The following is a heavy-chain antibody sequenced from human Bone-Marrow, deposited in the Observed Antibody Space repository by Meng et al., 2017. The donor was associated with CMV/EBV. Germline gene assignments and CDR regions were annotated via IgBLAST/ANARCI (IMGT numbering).Heavy chain of an antibody. CDR1: GGTFSSYA. CDR3: ARSSGWSRFDH. D-gene: IGHD6-19*01. V-gene: IGHV1-69*06. J-gene: IGHJ4*02. Sequence: QVQLVQSGYELKKPGASVKVSCKASGGTFSSYAISWVRQAPGQGLEWMGGIIPIFGTANYAQKFQGRVTMTRDMSINTVYMELSRLTSDDTAVYYCARSSGWSRFDHWGQGTLVTVSS. CDR2: IIPIFGTA.